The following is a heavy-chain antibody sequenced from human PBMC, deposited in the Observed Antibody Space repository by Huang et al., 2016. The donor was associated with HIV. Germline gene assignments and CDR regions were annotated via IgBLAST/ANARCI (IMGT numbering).Heavy chain of an antibody. CDR2: MNPNTGNT. Sequence: QVHLVQSGAEVKKPGASVKVSCKASGYTFTNYDINWVGQGPGRGREWMGWMNPNTGNTGLAPSVQGRVTMTRKTSITTAYMELTSLTSEDTAVYYCARSAYGDLDYWGLGTLVIVSS. CDR3: ARSAYGDLDY. V-gene: IGHV1-8*02. CDR1: GYTFTNYD. J-gene: IGHJ4*02. D-gene: IGHD4-17*01.